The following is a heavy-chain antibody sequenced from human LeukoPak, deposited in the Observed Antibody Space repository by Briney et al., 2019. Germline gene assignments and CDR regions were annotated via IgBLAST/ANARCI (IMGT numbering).Heavy chain of an antibody. J-gene: IGHJ5*02. CDR1: GYTFTVYY. D-gene: IGHD1-7*01. CDR2: INPNSGGT. Sequence: GASVKVSCKASGYTFTVYYMHWVRQAPGQGLEWMGWINPNSGGTNYAQKFQGRVTMTRDTSISTAYMELSRLRSDDTAVYYCARDPLRNWNYASSWSNWFDPWGQGTLVTVSS. V-gene: IGHV1-2*02. CDR3: ARDPLRNWNYASSWSNWFDP.